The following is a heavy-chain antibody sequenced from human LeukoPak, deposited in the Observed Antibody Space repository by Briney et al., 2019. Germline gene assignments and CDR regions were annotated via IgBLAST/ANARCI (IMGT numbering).Heavy chain of an antibody. CDR3: ARENGGGSDY. Sequence: GGSRRPSCAAPGFTLSANIMHWFRHAPGKGPASVSAIIINGDTTYYASSVKGRLTISTDNSKNTLYLQMGNLRTEDMAVYYCARENGGGSDYWGQGTLVTVSS. CDR2: IIINGDTT. D-gene: IGHD5-24*01. J-gene: IGHJ4*02. V-gene: IGHV3-64*01. CDR1: GFTLSANI.